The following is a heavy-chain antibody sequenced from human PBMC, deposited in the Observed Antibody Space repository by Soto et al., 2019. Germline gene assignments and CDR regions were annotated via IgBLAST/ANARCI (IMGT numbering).Heavy chain of an antibody. V-gene: IGHV1-2*02. CDR3: ARDDTGANFGS. CDR2: INPKNDDT. J-gene: IGHJ4*02. D-gene: IGHD2-8*02. CDR1: GYRFINFY. Sequence: QVQLVQSGAEVKKPGASVRVSCKAFGYRFINFYLHGGRQAPGQGLEWMGWINPKNDDTNYAQQFQGRVTMTRDTSISVADVELSGLNSGDTAVYYCARDDTGANFGSGGQGTLVTV.